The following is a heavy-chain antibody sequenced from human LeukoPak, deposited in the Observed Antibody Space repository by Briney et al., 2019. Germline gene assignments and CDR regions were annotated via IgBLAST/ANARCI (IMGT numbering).Heavy chain of an antibody. CDR1: AFTFRNYA. CDR3: AKDRTGLLVVPAALDY. CDR2: ISHDERNI. D-gene: IGHD2-2*01. V-gene: IGHV3-30*18. Sequence: PGRSLRLSCAASAFTFRNYAMLWVRQAPGKGLEWVAVISHDERNIYYADSVKGRFTISRDNSKNTLYLQMNSLRAEDTAVYYCAKDRTGLLVVPAALDYWGQGTLVTVSS. J-gene: IGHJ4*02.